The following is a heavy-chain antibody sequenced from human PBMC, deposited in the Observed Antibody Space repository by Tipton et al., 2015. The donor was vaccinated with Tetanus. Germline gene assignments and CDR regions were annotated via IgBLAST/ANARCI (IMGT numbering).Heavy chain of an antibody. D-gene: IGHD6-6*01. CDR3: ARRSVSARFDD. CDR1: GGSIRGGGYY. J-gene: IGHJ4*02. Sequence: TLSLTCTVSGGSIRGGGYYWSWIRQHPVKGLEWIGYIYYTGNTYYNPSLKSRLTISVDTSKNQFSLKLNSVTAADTAVYYCARRSVSARFDDWGQGAQVTVSS. V-gene: IGHV4-31*03. CDR2: IYYTGNT.